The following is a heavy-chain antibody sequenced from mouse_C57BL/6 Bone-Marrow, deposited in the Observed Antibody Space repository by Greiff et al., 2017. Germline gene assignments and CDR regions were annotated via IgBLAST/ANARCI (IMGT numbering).Heavy chain of an antibody. CDR2: IYWDDDK. V-gene: IGHV8-12*01. CDR1: GFSLSTSGMG. Sequence: QVTLKESGPGILQSSQTLSLTCSFSGFSLSTSGMGVSWIRQPSGKGLEWLAHIYWDDDKRYNPSLKSRFTISKDTSRNQVFLKITSVDTADTATYYCARSYYYGSSYDYAMDYWGQGTSVTVSS. J-gene: IGHJ4*01. CDR3: ARSYYYGSSYDYAMDY. D-gene: IGHD1-1*01.